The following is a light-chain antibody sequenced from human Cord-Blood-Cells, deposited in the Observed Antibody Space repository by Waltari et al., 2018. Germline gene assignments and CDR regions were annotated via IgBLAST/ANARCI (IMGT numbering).Light chain of an antibody. V-gene: IGLV2-23*01. Sequence: SALTQTASVSGSPGQSITISCTGTSSDVGRYNLVSWYQQHPGKAPKLMIYEGSKRPSGVSNRFSGSKSGNTASLTISGLQAEDEADYYCCSYAGSSTRWVFGGGTKLTVL. CDR1: SSDVGRYNL. J-gene: IGLJ3*02. CDR2: EGS. CDR3: CSYAGSSTRWV.